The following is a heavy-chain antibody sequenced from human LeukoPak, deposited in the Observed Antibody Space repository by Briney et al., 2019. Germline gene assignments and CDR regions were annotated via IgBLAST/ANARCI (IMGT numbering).Heavy chain of an antibody. CDR2: IYYSGST. V-gene: IGHV4-39*01. Sequence: SETLSLTCTVSGGSISSGSYYWGWIRQPPGKGLEWIGSIYYSGSTYYNPSLKSRVTISVDTSKNQFSLKLSSVTAADTAVYYCARLGVTFDYWGQGTPVTVSS. J-gene: IGHJ4*02. CDR3: ARLGVTFDY. D-gene: IGHD2-21*02. CDR1: GGSISSGSYY.